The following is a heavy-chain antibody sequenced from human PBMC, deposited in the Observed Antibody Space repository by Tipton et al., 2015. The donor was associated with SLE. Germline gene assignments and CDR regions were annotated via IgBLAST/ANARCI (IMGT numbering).Heavy chain of an antibody. V-gene: IGHV3-9*01. Sequence: SLRLSCAASGFSFDDYAMHWVRQAPGKGLEWVSGISWKSDTIAYADSVKGRITISRDNAKNSLYLQMDSLRAEDTALYYCAKDRGAIKYYGMDVWGQGTTVTVSS. CDR3: AKDRGAIKYYGMDV. CDR2: ISWKSDTI. J-gene: IGHJ6*02. CDR1: GFSFDDYA.